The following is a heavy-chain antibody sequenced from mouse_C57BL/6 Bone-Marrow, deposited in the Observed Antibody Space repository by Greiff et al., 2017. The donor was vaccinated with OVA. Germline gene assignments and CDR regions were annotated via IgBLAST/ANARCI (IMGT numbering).Heavy chain of an antibody. Sequence: EVKLMESGGDLVKPGGSLKLSCAASGFTFSSYGMSWVRQTPDKRLEWVATISSGGSYTYYPDSVKGRFTISRDNAKNTLYLQMSSLKSEDTAMYYCARPNPDGLAYWGQGTLVTVSA. V-gene: IGHV5-6*01. D-gene: IGHD4-1*01. J-gene: IGHJ3*01. CDR3: ARPNPDGLAY. CDR1: GFTFSSYG. CDR2: ISSGGSYT.